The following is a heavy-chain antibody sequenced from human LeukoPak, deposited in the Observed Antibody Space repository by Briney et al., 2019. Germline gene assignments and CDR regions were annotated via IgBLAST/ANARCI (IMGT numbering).Heavy chain of an antibody. CDR1: GFTFSSYG. J-gene: IGHJ4*02. CDR3: AKGPQLYSGYHPDY. CDR2: IRYDGSNK. Sequence: PGGSLRLSCAASGFTFSSYGMHWVRQAPGKGLEWVAFIRYDGSNKYYADSVKGRFTISRDFSRNTVGLQMNSLRTEDTAIYYCAKGPQLYSGYHPDYWGQGTLVTVSS. V-gene: IGHV3-30*02. D-gene: IGHD5-12*01.